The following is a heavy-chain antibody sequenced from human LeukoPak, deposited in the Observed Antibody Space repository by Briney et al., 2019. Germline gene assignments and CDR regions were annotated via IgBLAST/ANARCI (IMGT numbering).Heavy chain of an antibody. CDR2: IYYSGST. CDR3: ARHQPLDFWSGYYYYYYMDV. D-gene: IGHD3-3*01. Sequence: SENLSLTCTVSGGSISSHYWSWIRQPPGKGLEWIGHIYYSGSTNYNTSLKSRATISVDTSKNQLSLKLSSVTAADTAVYYCARHQPLDFWSGYYYYYYMDVWGKGTTVTVSS. CDR1: GGSISSHY. J-gene: IGHJ6*03. V-gene: IGHV4-59*11.